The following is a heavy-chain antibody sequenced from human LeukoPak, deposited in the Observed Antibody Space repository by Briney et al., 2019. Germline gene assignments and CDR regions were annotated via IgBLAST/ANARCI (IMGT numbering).Heavy chain of an antibody. CDR3: ARNKYSYGPQTFDY. CDR2: IIPILGIA. J-gene: IGHJ4*02. D-gene: IGHD5-18*01. Sequence: SVKVSCKASGGTFSSYAISWVRQAPGQGLEWMGRIIPILGIANYAQKFQGRDTITADKSTSTAYMELSSLRSEDTAVYYCARNKYSYGPQTFDYWGQGTLVTVSS. CDR1: GGTFSSYA. V-gene: IGHV1-69*04.